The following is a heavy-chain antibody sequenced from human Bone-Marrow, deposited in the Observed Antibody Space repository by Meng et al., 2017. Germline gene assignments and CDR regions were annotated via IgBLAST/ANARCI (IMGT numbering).Heavy chain of an antibody. CDR2: INHSGST. Sequence: QVQLQQWGAGLSKPSETLSLPCAVYGGSFSGYYWSWIRQPPGKGLEWIGEINHSGSTNYNPSLKSRVTISVDTSKNQFSLKLSSVTAADTAVYYCARGRVTTVTTPNWYFDLWGRGTLVTVSS. CDR1: GGSFSGYY. CDR3: ARGRVTTVTTPNWYFDL. D-gene: IGHD4-17*01. J-gene: IGHJ2*01. V-gene: IGHV4-34*01.